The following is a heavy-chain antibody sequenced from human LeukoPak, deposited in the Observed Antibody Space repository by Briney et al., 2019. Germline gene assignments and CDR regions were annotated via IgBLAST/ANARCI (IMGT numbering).Heavy chain of an antibody. CDR3: AKASFRNSYYFPSF. J-gene: IGHJ4*02. CDR1: GYTFTSYG. CDR2: ISAYNGNT. Sequence: ASVKVSCKASGYTFTSYGISWVRQAPGQGLEWMGWISAYNGNTNYAQKLQGRVTMTTDTSTSTAYMELRSLRSDDTAVYYCAKASFRNSYYFPSFWGQGTLVTVSS. D-gene: IGHD3-10*01. V-gene: IGHV1-18*01.